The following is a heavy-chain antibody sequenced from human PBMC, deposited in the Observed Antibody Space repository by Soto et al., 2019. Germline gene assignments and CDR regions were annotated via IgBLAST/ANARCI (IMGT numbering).Heavy chain of an antibody. CDR2: INPNSGGT. CDR1: GYTFTGYY. CDR3: AVPHLVPAAIYYYYYGMDV. J-gene: IGHJ6*02. V-gene: IGHV1-2*02. D-gene: IGHD2-2*01. Sequence: ASVKVSCKASGYTFTGYYMHWVRQAPGQGLEWMGWINPNSGGTNYAQKFQGRVTMTRDTSISTAYMELSRLRSDDTAVYYCAVPHLVPAAIYYYYYGMDVWGQGTTVTV.